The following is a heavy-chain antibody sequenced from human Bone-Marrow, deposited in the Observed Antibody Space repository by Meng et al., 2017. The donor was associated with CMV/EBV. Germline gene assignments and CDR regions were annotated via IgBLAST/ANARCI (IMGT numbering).Heavy chain of an antibody. Sequence: LSLTCAASGFTFSSYWMHWVRQAPGKGLVWVSRINSDGSSTSYADSVKGRFTISRDNAKNTLYLQMNSLRAEDTAVYYCARIFSSWLYYFDYWGQGTLVTVSS. J-gene: IGHJ4*02. V-gene: IGHV3-74*01. CDR3: ARIFSSWLYYFDY. CDR2: INSDGSST. D-gene: IGHD6-13*01. CDR1: GFTFSSYW.